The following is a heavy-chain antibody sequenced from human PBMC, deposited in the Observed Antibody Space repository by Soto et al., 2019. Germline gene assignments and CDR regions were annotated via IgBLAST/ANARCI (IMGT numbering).Heavy chain of an antibody. CDR2: INPSGGST. Sequence: ASVKVSCKASGYTFTSYYMHWVRQAPGQGLEWMGIINPSGGSTSYAQKFQGRVTMTRDTSTSTVYMELSSLRSEDTAVYYCAREVRYFDPNHYYYYYGMDVWGQGTTVTVSS. J-gene: IGHJ6*02. D-gene: IGHD3-9*01. CDR3: AREVRYFDPNHYYYYYGMDV. CDR1: GYTFTSYY. V-gene: IGHV1-46*01.